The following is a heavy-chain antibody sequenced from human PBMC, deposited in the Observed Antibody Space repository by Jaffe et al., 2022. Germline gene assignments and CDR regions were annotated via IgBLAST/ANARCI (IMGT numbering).Heavy chain of an antibody. D-gene: IGHD2-15*01. V-gene: IGHV3-73*02. CDR3: TKAVVVAPAITETWFDL. CDR2: VRSQAKNYAT. Sequence: EVQLVESGGGLVQPGGSLKISCAASGFTFSGAAIHWVRQAPGKGLEWVGRVRSQAKNYATAFGESAKGRFSISRDDSENVAYLQMNSLNVEDTAIYYCTKAVVVAPAITETWFDLWGQGTLVTVSS. CDR1: GFTFSGAA. J-gene: IGHJ5*02.